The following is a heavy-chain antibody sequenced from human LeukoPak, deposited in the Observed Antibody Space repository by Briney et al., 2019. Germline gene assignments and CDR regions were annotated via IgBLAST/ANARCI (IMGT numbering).Heavy chain of an antibody. D-gene: IGHD3-22*01. J-gene: IGHJ4*02. CDR3: ARVDGGHYSRHFDS. CDR1: GGSISSYY. Sequence: SETLSLTCTVSGGSISSYYWSWIRQPPGKGLEWIGYIYYSGSTNYNPSLKSRVTISVDTSKNQFSLKLSSVTAADTAMYYCARVDGGHYSRHFDSWGQGTLVTVSS. V-gene: IGHV4-59*01. CDR2: IYYSGST.